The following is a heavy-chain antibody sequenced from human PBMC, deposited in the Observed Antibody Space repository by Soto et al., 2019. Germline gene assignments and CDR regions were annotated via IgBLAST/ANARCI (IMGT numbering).Heavy chain of an antibody. CDR3: ARRYCSGGGCSMDV. V-gene: IGHV3-74*01. J-gene: IGHJ6*03. CDR2: LNTDGDNT. CDR1: GFTFSIYW. D-gene: IGHD2-15*01. Sequence: GGSLSLSCAASGFTFSIYWMHWVRQAPGKGLVWVSRLNTDGDNTAHADSVKGRFTISRDNAKNTLYLQMNSLRAEDTAVYYCARRYCSGGGCSMDVWGKGTTVTV.